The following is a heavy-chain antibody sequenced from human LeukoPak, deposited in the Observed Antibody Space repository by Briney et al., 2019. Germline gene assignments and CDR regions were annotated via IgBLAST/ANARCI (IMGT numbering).Heavy chain of an antibody. Sequence: ASVKVSCKASGYTFNNYGINWVRQAPGQGLEWMGWISAYNGNTNYAQKFQGRVTMTRDTSISTAYMELSRLRSDDTAVYYCARGPPVGAAAGRLLYWGQGTLVTVSS. V-gene: IGHV1-18*01. J-gene: IGHJ4*02. CDR3: ARGPPVGAAAGRLLY. D-gene: IGHD6-13*01. CDR2: ISAYNGNT. CDR1: GYTFNNYG.